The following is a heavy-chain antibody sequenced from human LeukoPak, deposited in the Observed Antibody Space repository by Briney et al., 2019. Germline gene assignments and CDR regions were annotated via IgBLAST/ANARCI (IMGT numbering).Heavy chain of an antibody. Sequence: GASVKVSCKASGYIFTDYYMHWVRQAPGQGLEWMGWIHPNTGVTNYAQKFQGRVTMTRDTSISTAYMELSRLRPDDTAVYYCAKGKLLVNVGDNWLDPWGQGTLVTVSS. V-gene: IGHV1-2*02. CDR2: IHPNTGVT. J-gene: IGHJ5*02. CDR1: GYIFTDYY. D-gene: IGHD1-26*01. CDR3: AKGKLLVNVGDNWLDP.